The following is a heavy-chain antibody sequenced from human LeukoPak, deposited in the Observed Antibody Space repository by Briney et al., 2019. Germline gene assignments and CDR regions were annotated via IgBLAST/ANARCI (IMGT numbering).Heavy chain of an antibody. V-gene: IGHV4-59*01. J-gene: IGHJ4*03. CDR1: GGSISSYY. CDR3: ARMADFEDCVWGSYRPNYFDY. D-gene: IGHD3-16*02. CDR2: IYYSGST. Sequence: SETLSLTCTVSGGSISSYYWSWIRQPPGKGLEWIGYIYYSGSTNYNPSLKSRVTISVDTSKNQFSPKLSSVTAADTAVYYCARMADFEDCVWGSYRPNYFDYWGTGTTVTVSS.